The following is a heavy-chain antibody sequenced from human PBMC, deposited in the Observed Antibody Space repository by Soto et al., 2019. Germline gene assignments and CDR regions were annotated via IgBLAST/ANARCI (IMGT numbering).Heavy chain of an antibody. J-gene: IGHJ4*02. CDR1: GYRFTRHD. D-gene: IGHD1-1*01. CDR3: ARVGGNWNDDYFDN. Sequence: ASVKVSCKASGYRFTRHDINWVRQATGQGLEWMGWMNPNSGDTGYAQKFQGRVTMTRDTSTRTAYMELSSLRSEDTAVYYCARVGGNWNDDYFDNWGQGTQVTVSS. CDR2: MNPNSGDT. V-gene: IGHV1-8*01.